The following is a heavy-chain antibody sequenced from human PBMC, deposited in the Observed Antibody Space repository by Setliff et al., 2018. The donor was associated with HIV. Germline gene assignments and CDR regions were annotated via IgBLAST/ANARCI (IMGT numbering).Heavy chain of an antibody. J-gene: IGHJ4*02. V-gene: IGHV1-46*01. Sequence: GASVKVSCKASGYTFTSYCIHWVRQAPGQGLEWLGLVNPSGGSTAYAQKFQGRVTMTSDTSTNTVYMDLSGLRSDDTAVYYCARDRTAGYIYDDGYWGQGTLVTVSS. D-gene: IGHD3-16*01. CDR3: ARDRTAGYIYDDGY. CDR2: VNPSGGST. CDR1: GYTFTSYC.